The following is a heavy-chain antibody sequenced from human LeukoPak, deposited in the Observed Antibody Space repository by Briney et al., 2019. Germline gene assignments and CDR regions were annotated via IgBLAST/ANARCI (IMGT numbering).Heavy chain of an antibody. CDR1: GGSISSYY. CDR3: ARDWDGGNSDWYFDL. J-gene: IGHJ2*01. CDR2: IYYSGST. Sequence: PSETLSLTCTVSGGSISSYYWSWIRQPPGKGLERIGYIYYSGSTNYNPSLKSRVTISVDTSKNQFSLRLSSVTAADTAVYYCARDWDGGNSDWYFDLWGRGTLVTVSS. V-gene: IGHV4-59*01. D-gene: IGHD4-23*01.